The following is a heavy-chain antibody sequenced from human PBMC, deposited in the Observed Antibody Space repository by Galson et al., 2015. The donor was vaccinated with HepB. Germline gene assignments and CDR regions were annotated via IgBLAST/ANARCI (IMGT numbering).Heavy chain of an antibody. D-gene: IGHD2-15*01. J-gene: IGHJ4*02. CDR2: ITSSGGNS. V-gene: IGHV3-23*01. CDR3: AKDGIMVANNPYHFHY. Sequence: SLRLSCAASGFSFTRYAMTWVRQAPGKGLEWVSSITSSGGNSYYTDSVEGRFTVSRDNSKNTLLLQLNSLRAGDTAMYFCAKDGIMVANNPYHFHYWGQGTLVTVSS. CDR1: GFSFTRYA.